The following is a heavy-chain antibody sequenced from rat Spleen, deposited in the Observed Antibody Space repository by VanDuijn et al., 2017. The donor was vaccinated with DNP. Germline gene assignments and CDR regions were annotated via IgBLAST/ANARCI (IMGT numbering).Heavy chain of an antibody. V-gene: IGHV5S13*01. CDR2: ISTRGGIT. Sequence: EVQLVESGGGLVQPGRSLKLSCAASGFTFSDYGMAWVRQAPTKGLEWVAFISTRGGITYYRDSVKGRFTISRDNAKSTLYLQMDSLRSEDMAIYYCVRGNSGHFDYWGQGVMVTVSS. CDR1: GFTFSDYG. D-gene: IGHD4-3*01. CDR3: VRGNSGHFDY. J-gene: IGHJ2*01.